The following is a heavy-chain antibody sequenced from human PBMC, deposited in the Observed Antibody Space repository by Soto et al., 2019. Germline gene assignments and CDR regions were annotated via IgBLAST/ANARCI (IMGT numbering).Heavy chain of an antibody. Sequence: SAKLSCEASGGTYSSYASSWVRQATGQGLEWMGGIIPIFGTANYAQKFQGRVTITADESTSTAYMELSSLRSEDTAVYYCARDGTRTAMAEKGLGYWGQGTLVTVSS. V-gene: IGHV1-69*01. CDR3: ARDGTRTAMAEKGLGY. CDR2: IIPIFGTA. CDR1: GGTYSSYA. J-gene: IGHJ4*02. D-gene: IGHD5-18*01.